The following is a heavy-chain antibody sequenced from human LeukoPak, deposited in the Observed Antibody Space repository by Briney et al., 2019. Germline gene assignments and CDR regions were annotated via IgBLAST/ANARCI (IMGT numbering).Heavy chain of an antibody. CDR1: GGSISSGSYY. Sequence: PSQTLSLTCTVSGGSISSGSYYWSWIRQPAGKGLEWIGRIYTSGSTNYNPSLKSRVTISVDTSKNQFSLKLSSVTAADTAVYYCARDSTRGCDPWGQGTLVTVSS. D-gene: IGHD3-22*01. V-gene: IGHV4-61*02. CDR2: IYTSGST. J-gene: IGHJ5*02. CDR3: ARDSTRGCDP.